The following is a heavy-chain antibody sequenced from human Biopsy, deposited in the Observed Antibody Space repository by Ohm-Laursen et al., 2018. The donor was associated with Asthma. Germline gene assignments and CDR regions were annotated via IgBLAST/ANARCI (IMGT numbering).Heavy chain of an antibody. J-gene: IGHJ1*01. Sequence: SLRLSCAASGFNFSYYSMIWVRQAPGTGLEWVAAISSGSDYIFYADSVKGRFTISRDNAKNSLYLQMNSLRAEDTAVYYCARTFHFWSPYHAEHYKLWGQGTLVTVSS. CDR2: ISSGSDYI. CDR3: ARTFHFWSPYHAEHYKL. CDR1: GFNFSYYS. V-gene: IGHV3-21*01. D-gene: IGHD3-3*02.